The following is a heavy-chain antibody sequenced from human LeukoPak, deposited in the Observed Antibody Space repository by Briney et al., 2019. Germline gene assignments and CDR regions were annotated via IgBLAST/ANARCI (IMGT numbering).Heavy chain of an antibody. CDR2: IYYSGST. Sequence: SETLSLTCTVSGGSISSGGYYWSWIRQHPGKGLEWIGYIYYSGSTYYNPSLKSRVTISVDTSKNQFSLKLSSVTAADTAVYYCARDAVGVDYYYGMDVWGQGTTVTVSS. J-gene: IGHJ6*02. CDR3: ARDAVGVDYYYGMDV. CDR1: GGSISSGGYY. D-gene: IGHD6-19*01. V-gene: IGHV4-31*03.